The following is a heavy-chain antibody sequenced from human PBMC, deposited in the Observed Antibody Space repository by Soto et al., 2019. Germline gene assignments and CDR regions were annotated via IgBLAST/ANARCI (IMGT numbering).Heavy chain of an antibody. CDR3: ARDRGASSGYYPYWFDP. Sequence: QVQLVQSGAEVKKPGSSVKVSCKASGGTFRRYPISWLRRAPGQGLEWMGGIIPTFVTGNYAQKFQGTVTITADESTSTAYMELSSLRSEETAVYYCARDRGASSGYYPYWFDPWGQGTLVTVSS. J-gene: IGHJ5*02. CDR2: IIPTFVTG. CDR1: GGTFRRYP. V-gene: IGHV1-69*12. D-gene: IGHD3-22*01.